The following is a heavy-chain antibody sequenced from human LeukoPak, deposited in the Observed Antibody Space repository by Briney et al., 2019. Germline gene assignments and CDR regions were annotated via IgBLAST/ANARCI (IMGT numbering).Heavy chain of an antibody. CDR2: FDPEDGET. CDR1: GYTLTELS. D-gene: IGHD3-22*01. V-gene: IGHV1-24*01. J-gene: IGHJ4*02. CDR3: ARDPGYYYDSSGYWFDY. Sequence: ASVKVSCKVSGYTLTELSMHWVRQAPGKGLEWMGGFDPEDGETIYAQTLQGRVTMTTDTSTSTAYMELRSLRSDDTAVYYCARDPGYYYDSSGYWFDYWGQGTLVTVSS.